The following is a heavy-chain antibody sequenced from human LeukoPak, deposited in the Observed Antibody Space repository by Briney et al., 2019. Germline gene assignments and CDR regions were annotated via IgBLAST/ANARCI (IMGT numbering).Heavy chain of an antibody. J-gene: IGHJ4*02. V-gene: IGHV3-23*01. CDR2: ISGSGGST. CDR1: GFTFSSYA. Sequence: GGSLRLSCAASGFTFSSYAMSWVRQAPGKGLEWVSAISGSGGSTYYADSVKGRFTISRDNSKNSLYLQMNSLRAEDTALYYCAKETILSGYPGGYFDYWGQGTLVTVSS. D-gene: IGHD5-12*01. CDR3: AKETILSGYPGGYFDY.